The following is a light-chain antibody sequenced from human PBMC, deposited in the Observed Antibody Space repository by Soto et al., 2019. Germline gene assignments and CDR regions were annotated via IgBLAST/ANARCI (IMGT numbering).Light chain of an antibody. CDR1: SSDVGGYDY. CDR3: SSNGGSNSLV. Sequence: QSALTQPPSASGSPGQSVTISCTGTSSDVGGYDYVSWYQQHPGKAPKLMIYEVSKRPSGVPDRFSGCKSGNTASLTVSGLQAEDEADYYCSSNGGSNSLVFGGGTKLTVL. CDR2: EVS. V-gene: IGLV2-8*01. J-gene: IGLJ2*01.